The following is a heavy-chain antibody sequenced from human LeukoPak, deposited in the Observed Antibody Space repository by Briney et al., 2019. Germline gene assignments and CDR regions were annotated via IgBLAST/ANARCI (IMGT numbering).Heavy chain of an antibody. D-gene: IGHD3-9*01. CDR3: ARSLLHYDILTGYPVFDH. CDR1: GYTFTSYG. J-gene: IGHJ4*02. CDR2: IGAYNGNT. Sequence: ASVKVSCKASGYTFTSYGISWVRQAPGQGLEWMGWIGAYNGNTNYAQKLQGRVTMTTDTSTSTAYMELRSLRSDDTAVYYCARSLLHYDILTGYPVFDHWGQGTLVTVSS. V-gene: IGHV1-18*01.